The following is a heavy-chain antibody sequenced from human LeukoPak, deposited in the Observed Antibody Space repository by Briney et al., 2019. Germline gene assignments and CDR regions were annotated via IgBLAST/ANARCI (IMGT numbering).Heavy chain of an antibody. CDR2: ISSSGSTI. CDR3: ATHSSSWYYFDY. V-gene: IGHV3-48*03. CDR1: GFTFSSYE. Sequence: GGSLRLSCAASGFTFSSYEMSWVRQAPGKGLEWVSYISSSGSTIYYADSVKGRFTISRDNAKNSLYLQMNSLRAEDTAVYYCATHSSSWYYFDYWGQGTLVTVSS. J-gene: IGHJ4*02. D-gene: IGHD6-13*01.